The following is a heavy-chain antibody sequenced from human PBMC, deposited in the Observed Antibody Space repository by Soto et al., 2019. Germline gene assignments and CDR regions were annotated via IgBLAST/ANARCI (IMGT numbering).Heavy chain of an antibody. J-gene: IGHJ4*02. V-gene: IGHV4-39*07. CDR1: GGSISSSSYY. D-gene: IGHD3-16*02. CDR2: IYYSGTA. CDR3: ARVYRTGVIGQYFDN. Sequence: SETLSLTCTVSGGSISSSSYYWGWIRQPPGKGLEWIGSIYYSGTAYYNPSLTSRVSISVDTSKNQFSLMLSSVTAADTAVYYCARVYRTGVIGQYFDNWGQGTRVTVSS.